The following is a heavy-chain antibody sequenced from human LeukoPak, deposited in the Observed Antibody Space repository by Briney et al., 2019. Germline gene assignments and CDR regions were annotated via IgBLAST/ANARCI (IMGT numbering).Heavy chain of an antibody. CDR2: IYHSGST. V-gene: IGHV4-38-2*01. CDR1: GYSISSGYY. CDR3: ARHVNYDFWSGYRSALDY. D-gene: IGHD3-3*01. J-gene: IGHJ4*02. Sequence: SETLSLTCAVSGYSISSGYYWGWIRQPPGKGLEWIGSIYHSGSTYYNPSLKSRVTISVDTSKNQFSLKLSSVTAADMAVYYCARHVNYDFWSGYRSALDYWGQGTLVTVSS.